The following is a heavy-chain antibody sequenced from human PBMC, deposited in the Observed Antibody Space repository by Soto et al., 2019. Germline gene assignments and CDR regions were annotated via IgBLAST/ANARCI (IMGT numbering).Heavy chain of an antibody. CDR1: GFTFSSYA. D-gene: IGHD6-13*01. V-gene: IGHV3-23*01. CDR3: AGRGHTAAGISN. CDR2: ISGSGGST. J-gene: IGHJ4*02. Sequence: GSLRLSCAASGFTFSSYAMSWARQAPGKGLEWVSAISGSGGSTYYADSVKGRFTISRDNAKNTLYLQMNSLRAEATAVYYCAGRGHTAAGISNWGQGTRVTVSS.